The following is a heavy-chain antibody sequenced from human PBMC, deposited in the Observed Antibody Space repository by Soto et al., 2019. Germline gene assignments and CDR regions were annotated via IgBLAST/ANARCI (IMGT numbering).Heavy chain of an antibody. CDR1: GYTFTSYG. CDR3: AGDYDFWSGYSQWFGP. V-gene: IGHV1-18*04. Sequence: ASVKVSCKASGYTFTSYGISWVRQAPGQGLEWMGWISAYNGNTNYAQKLQGRVTMTTDTSTSTAYMELRSLRSDDTAVYYCAGDYDFWSGYSQWFGPWGQGTLLTLYS. CDR2: ISAYNGNT. D-gene: IGHD3-3*01. J-gene: IGHJ5*02.